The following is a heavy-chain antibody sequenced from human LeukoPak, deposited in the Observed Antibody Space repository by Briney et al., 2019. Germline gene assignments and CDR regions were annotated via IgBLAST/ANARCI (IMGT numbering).Heavy chain of an antibody. V-gene: IGHV4-59*01. CDR3: SRITIFGVAGYCMDV. CDR2: IYYSGST. D-gene: IGHD3-3*01. Sequence: SETLSLTCTVSGGSISSYYWSWVRQPPGKGLEWVGYIYYSGSTNYNPSLKSRVTISVDKSKKQFSLKLSSVTAADTAVYYCSRITIFGVAGYCMDVWGKGTTVTVSS. J-gene: IGHJ6*03. CDR1: GGSISSYY.